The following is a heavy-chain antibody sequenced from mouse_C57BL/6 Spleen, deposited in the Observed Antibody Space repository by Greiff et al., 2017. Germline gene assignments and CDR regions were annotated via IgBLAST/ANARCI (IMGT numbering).Heavy chain of an antibody. V-gene: IGHV5-4*03. CDR3: ARGIYDGYYFDY. CDR1: GFTFSSYA. D-gene: IGHD2-3*01. J-gene: IGHJ2*01. CDR2: ISDGGSYT. Sequence: DVKLVESGGGLVKPGGSLKLSCAASGFTFSSYAMSWVRQTPEKRLEWVATISDGGSYTYYPDNVKGRFTISRDNAKNNLYLQMSHLKSEDTAMYYCARGIYDGYYFDYWGQGTTLTVSS.